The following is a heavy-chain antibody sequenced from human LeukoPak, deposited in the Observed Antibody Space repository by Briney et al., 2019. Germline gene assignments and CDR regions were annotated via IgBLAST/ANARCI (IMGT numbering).Heavy chain of an antibody. V-gene: IGHV3-23*01. CDR1: GFTLSSYW. J-gene: IGHJ4*02. CDR2: VSGSGRGENT. Sequence: GGSLRLSCAASGFTLSSYWMSWVRQAPGKGLEWVSNVSGSGRGENTYYADSVKGRFTISRDNSRNTLILQMNSLRAEDTAVYYCAKSGYNRFDYWGQGILVTVSS. D-gene: IGHD5-24*01. CDR3: AKSGYNRFDY.